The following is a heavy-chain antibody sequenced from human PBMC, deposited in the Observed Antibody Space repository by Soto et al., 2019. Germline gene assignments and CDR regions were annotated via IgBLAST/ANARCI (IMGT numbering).Heavy chain of an antibody. CDR1: GFTFSSYA. CDR2: ISGSGGST. Sequence: GGSLRLSCAAPGFTFSSYAMSWVRQAPGKGLEWVSAISGSGGSTYYADSVKGRFTISRDNSKNTLYLQMNSLRAEDTAVYYCAKALTRYYDSSGYYYYYYGMDVWGQGTTVTVSS. J-gene: IGHJ6*02. CDR3: AKALTRYYDSSGYYYYYYGMDV. V-gene: IGHV3-23*01. D-gene: IGHD3-22*01.